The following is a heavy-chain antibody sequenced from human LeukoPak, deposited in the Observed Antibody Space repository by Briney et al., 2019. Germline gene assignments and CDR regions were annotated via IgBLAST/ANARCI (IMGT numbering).Heavy chain of an antibody. D-gene: IGHD3-22*01. V-gene: IGHV3-23*01. CDR2: ISGSGGST. Sequence: PGGSLRLSCAASGFTFSSYAMSWVRQAPGKGLEWVSAISGSGGSTYYADSVKGRFTISRDNSKNTLYLQMNSLRAEDTAVYYCARGTDYYDAQGYYGMDVWGQGTTVTVSS. J-gene: IGHJ6*02. CDR3: ARGTDYYDAQGYYGMDV. CDR1: GFTFSSYA.